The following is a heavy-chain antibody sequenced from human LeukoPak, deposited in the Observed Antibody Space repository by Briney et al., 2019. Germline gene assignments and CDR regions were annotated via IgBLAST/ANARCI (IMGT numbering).Heavy chain of an antibody. D-gene: IGHD3-22*01. CDR1: GGSISSSNYY. J-gene: IGHJ4*02. V-gene: IGHV4-39*01. CDR3: ARVLRDSHNTAYYLGAFEY. CDR2: IYYSGST. Sequence: PSETLSLTCTVSGGSISSSNYYWGWIRQPQGKGLEWIGSIYYSGSTYYNPTLKSRVTVSADTSKNQFSLSLRSVTAADTAVYYCARVLRDSHNTAYYLGAFEYWGQGTLVIVSS.